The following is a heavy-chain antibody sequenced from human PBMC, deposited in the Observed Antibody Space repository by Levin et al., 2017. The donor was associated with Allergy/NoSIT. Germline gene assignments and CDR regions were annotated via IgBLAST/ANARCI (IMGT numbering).Heavy chain of an antibody. V-gene: IGHV4-34*01. J-gene: IGHJ3*02. CDR3: ARYSSSWYLSAFDI. D-gene: IGHD6-13*01. Sequence: KPGGSLRLSCAVYGGSFSDYYWSWIRQPPGKGLELIGEINHSGSTNYNPSPKSRVTISVDTSKNQFSLKLSSVTAADTAVYYCARYSSSWYLSAFDIWGQGTMVTVSS. CDR2: INHSGST. CDR1: GGSFSDYY.